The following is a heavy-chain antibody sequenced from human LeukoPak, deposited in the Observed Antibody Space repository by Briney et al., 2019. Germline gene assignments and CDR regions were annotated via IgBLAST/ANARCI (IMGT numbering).Heavy chain of an antibody. J-gene: IGHJ4*02. CDR2: IIPILGIA. D-gene: IGHD2-2*01. Sequence: GASVKVSCKASGGTFSSYAISWVRQAPGQGLEWMGRIIPILGIANYAQKFQGRVTITADKSTSTAYMELSSLRSEDTAVYYCARTPNGDCSSTSCYLRLDFDYWGQGTLVTVSS. CDR3: ARTPNGDCSSTSCYLRLDFDY. CDR1: GGTFSSYA. V-gene: IGHV1-69*04.